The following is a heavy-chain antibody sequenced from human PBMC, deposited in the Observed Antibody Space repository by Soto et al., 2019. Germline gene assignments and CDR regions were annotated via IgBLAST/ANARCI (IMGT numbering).Heavy chain of an antibody. J-gene: IGHJ5*02. Sequence: SETLSLTCTVSGGSISSGGSYWGWIRQPPGKGLEWIGYIYYSGDTYFNPSLKSRVTLSVDTSKNQFSLNLSSVTADDTAVYYCAKSSRQYASAIQAFFDPWGLGTLVTVSS. V-gene: IGHV4-30-4*01. CDR1: GGSISSGGSY. CDR2: IYYSGDT. D-gene: IGHD2-2*01. CDR3: AKSSRQYASAIQAFFDP.